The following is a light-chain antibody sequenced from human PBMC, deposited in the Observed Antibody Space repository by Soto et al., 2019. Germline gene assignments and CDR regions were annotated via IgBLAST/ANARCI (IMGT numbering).Light chain of an antibody. CDR1: KSVSSDY. Sequence: ELVLIPKARTLALYGKERDTLSCRASKSVSSDYLVWYQQKPGQAPRLLIYGASRRATGIPDRFSGSGSGTDLIHTIGMLEPEDFAVYLRQYDDPSPPAGTFGPGTKVDIK. CDR3: QYDDPSPPAGT. CDR2: GAS. V-gene: IGKV3-20*01. J-gene: IGKJ3*01.